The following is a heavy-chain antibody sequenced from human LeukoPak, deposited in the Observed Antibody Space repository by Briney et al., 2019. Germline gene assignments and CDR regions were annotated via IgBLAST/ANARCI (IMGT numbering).Heavy chain of an antibody. D-gene: IGHD1-1*01. Sequence: SETLSLTCTVSGGSTTINGYYWAWIRQPPGKGLEWIGSIYYNGNTYYNPPLKSRVTISADTSTNHFSLKLTSVTAADTAVYYCGRHVQAPSFDPWGQGTLVTVSS. V-gene: IGHV4-39*01. J-gene: IGHJ5*02. CDR2: IYYNGNT. CDR1: GGSTTINGYY. CDR3: GRHVQAPSFDP.